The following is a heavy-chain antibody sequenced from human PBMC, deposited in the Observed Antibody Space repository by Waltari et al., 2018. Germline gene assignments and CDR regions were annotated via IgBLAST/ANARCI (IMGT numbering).Heavy chain of an antibody. D-gene: IGHD5-12*01. Sequence: QVQLQESGPGLVKPSETLSLTCTVSGYSIRSGYYWGWIRQPPGTGLEWIGSIYHSGSTYYNPSLKSRVTISVDTSKNQFSLKLSSVTAADTAVYYCARDKGMATMGPYYYGMDVWGQGTTVTVSS. CDR2: IYHSGST. V-gene: IGHV4-38-2*02. CDR3: ARDKGMATMGPYYYGMDV. J-gene: IGHJ6*02. CDR1: GYSIRSGYY.